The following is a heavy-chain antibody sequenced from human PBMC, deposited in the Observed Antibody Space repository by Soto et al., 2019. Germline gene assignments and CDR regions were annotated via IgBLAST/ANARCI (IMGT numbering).Heavy chain of an antibody. CDR2: IYYSGST. D-gene: IGHD2-2*01. V-gene: IGHV4-59*01. J-gene: IGHJ6*02. CDR1: GGSISSYY. Sequence: ASETLSLTCTVSGGSISSYYWSWIRQPPGKGLEWIGYIYYSGSTNYNPSLKSRVTISVDTSKNQFSLKLSSVTAADTAVYYCARGDIVVVPAARGMHYYGMDVWGQGTTVTVSS. CDR3: ARGDIVVVPAARGMHYYGMDV.